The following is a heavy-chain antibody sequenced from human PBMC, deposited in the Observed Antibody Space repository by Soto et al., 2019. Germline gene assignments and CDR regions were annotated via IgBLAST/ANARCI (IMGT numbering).Heavy chain of an antibody. Sequence: WVRQAPGKGLEWISAITGGGGSTYHADSVKGRFTISRDNSKNTLYLQMSSLRGEDTAVYFCARGSASGSPYYFDYWGRGTLVTVSS. J-gene: IGHJ4*01. CDR3: ARGSASGSPYYFDY. V-gene: IGHV3-23*01. D-gene: IGHD6-25*01. CDR2: ITGGGGST.